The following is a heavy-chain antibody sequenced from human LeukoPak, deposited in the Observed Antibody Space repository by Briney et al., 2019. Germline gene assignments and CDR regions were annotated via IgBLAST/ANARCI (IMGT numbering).Heavy chain of an antibody. Sequence: SGTLSLTCAVSGGSISSSNWWSWVRQPPGKGLEWIGEIYHSGSTNYNPSLKSRVVISMDTSNSQFSLKLRSVTAADTAVYYCATALYDWNDVNYWGQGTLVTVSS. CDR1: GGSISSSNW. V-gene: IGHV4-4*02. CDR3: ATALYDWNDVNY. D-gene: IGHD1-1*01. J-gene: IGHJ4*02. CDR2: IYHSGST.